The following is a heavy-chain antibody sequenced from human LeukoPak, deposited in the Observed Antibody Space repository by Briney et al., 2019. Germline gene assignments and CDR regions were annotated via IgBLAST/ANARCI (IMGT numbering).Heavy chain of an antibody. Sequence: ASVKVSCKASGYTFTGYYMHWVRQAPGQGLEWMGWINPNSGGTNYAQKFQGRVTMTRDTSISTAYMEPSRLRSDDTAVYYCARVLAYYYGSGSYYKPYYYYYMDVWGKGTTVTVSS. CDR1: GYTFTGYY. CDR2: INPNSGGT. J-gene: IGHJ6*03. D-gene: IGHD3-10*01. V-gene: IGHV1-2*02. CDR3: ARVLAYYYGSGSYYKPYYYYYMDV.